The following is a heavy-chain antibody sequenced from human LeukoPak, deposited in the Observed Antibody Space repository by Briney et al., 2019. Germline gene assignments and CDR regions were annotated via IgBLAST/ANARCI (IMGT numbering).Heavy chain of an antibody. CDR3: ARDRLQFPDY. CDR1: GFTFSSYA. J-gene: IGHJ4*02. Sequence: GGSLRLSCAASGFTFSSYAMSWVRQAPGKGLEWVSAISGSGGSTYYADSVKGRFTISRDNSKNTLYLQMNSLTTEDTALYYCARDRLQFPDYWGQGTLVTISS. V-gene: IGHV3-23*01. D-gene: IGHD4-11*01. CDR2: ISGSGGST.